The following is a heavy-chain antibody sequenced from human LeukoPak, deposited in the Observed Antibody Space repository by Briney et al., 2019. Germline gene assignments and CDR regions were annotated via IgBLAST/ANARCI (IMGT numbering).Heavy chain of an antibody. CDR2: IYYSGST. CDR3: ARAPESYYDSSGYFDY. D-gene: IGHD3-22*01. V-gene: IGHV4-31*03. J-gene: IGHJ4*02. CDR1: GGSISSGGYY. Sequence: SETLSLTCTVSGGSISSGGYYWSWIRQHPGTGLEWIGYIYYSGSTYYNPSLKSRVTISVDTSKNQFSLKLSSVTAADTAVYYCARAPESYYDSSGYFDYWGQGTLVTVSS.